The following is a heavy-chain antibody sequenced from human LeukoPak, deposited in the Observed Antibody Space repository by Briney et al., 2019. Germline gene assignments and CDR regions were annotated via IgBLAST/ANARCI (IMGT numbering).Heavy chain of an antibody. CDR3: ARDRFGSYYFDY. Sequence: GGSLRLSCAASGFTFSSYAMHWVRQAPGKGLEWVAVISYDGSNKYYADSVKGRFTISRDNSKNTLYLQMNSLRAEDTAVYYCARDRFGSYYFDYWGQGTLVTVSS. J-gene: IGHJ4*02. CDR1: GFTFSSYA. V-gene: IGHV3-30-3*01. D-gene: IGHD1-26*01. CDR2: ISYDGSNK.